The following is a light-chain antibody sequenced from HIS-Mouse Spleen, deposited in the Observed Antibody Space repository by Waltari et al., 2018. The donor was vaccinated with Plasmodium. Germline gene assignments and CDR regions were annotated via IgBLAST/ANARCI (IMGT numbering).Light chain of an antibody. Sequence: QSVLTQPPSASGTPGQRVTISCSGSTSHIGSNTVNWYSKLPVTAHKLLIYSNNQRPSGVPDRFSGSKSGTSASLAISGLQSEDEADYYCAAWDDSLNGYVFGTGTKVTVL. CDR2: SNN. CDR1: TSHIGSNT. V-gene: IGLV1-44*01. CDR3: AAWDDSLNGYV. J-gene: IGLJ1*01.